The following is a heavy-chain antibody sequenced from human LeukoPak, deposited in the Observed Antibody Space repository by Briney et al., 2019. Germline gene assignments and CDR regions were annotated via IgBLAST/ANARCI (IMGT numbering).Heavy chain of an antibody. CDR3: AREYYDSSGPDFFDI. Sequence: SGGSLRLSCAATGFTFRKHWMSWVRQAIGKGLECVAKIKEDGSEKHYVDSVKGRFTISRDNAKNSLYLQMNSLRADDTAVYYCAREYYDSSGPDFFDIWGQGTMVTVSS. J-gene: IGHJ3*02. V-gene: IGHV3-7*03. CDR1: GFTFRKHW. CDR2: IKEDGSEK. D-gene: IGHD3-22*01.